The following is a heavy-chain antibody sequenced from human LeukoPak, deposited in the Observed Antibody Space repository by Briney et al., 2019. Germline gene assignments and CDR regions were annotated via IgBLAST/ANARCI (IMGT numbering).Heavy chain of an antibody. CDR3: ARHALHFDNSKYYFDY. CDR1: GGSFSGYY. V-gene: IGHV4-34*01. D-gene: IGHD3-22*01. Sequence: SETLSLTCAVYGGSFSGYYWSWIRQPPGKGLEWIGEINHSGSTNYNPSLKSRVTISVDTSKNQFSLKLSSVTAADTAMYYCARHALHFDNSKYYFDYWGQGTLVTVSS. J-gene: IGHJ4*02. CDR2: INHSGST.